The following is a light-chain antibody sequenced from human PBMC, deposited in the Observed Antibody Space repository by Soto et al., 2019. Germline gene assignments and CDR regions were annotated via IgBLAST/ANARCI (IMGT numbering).Light chain of an antibody. V-gene: IGLV2-11*01. CDR1: SSDDGGYNY. J-gene: IGLJ2*01. CDR3: CSYAGSYTFVV. CDR2: DVS. Sequence: QSALTQPRSVSGSPGQSVTISCTGTSSDDGGYNYVSWYQQHPGKAPKLMIYDVSKRPSGVPDRFSGSKSGNTASLTISGLQAEDEAEYYCCSYAGSYTFVVFGGGTKLTVL.